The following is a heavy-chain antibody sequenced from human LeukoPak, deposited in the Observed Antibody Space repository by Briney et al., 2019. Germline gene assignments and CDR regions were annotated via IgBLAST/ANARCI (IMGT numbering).Heavy chain of an antibody. CDR3: ARVYYDSSGYFFAGYYFDY. Sequence: SETLSLTCTVSGGSVSSYYWSWIRQPPGKGLEWIGYIYYSGSTNYNPSLKSRVTISVDTSKNQFSLKLSSVTAADTAVYYCARVYYDSSGYFFAGYYFDYWGQGTLVTVSS. CDR1: GGSVSSYY. J-gene: IGHJ4*02. CDR2: IYYSGST. V-gene: IGHV4-59*02. D-gene: IGHD3-22*01.